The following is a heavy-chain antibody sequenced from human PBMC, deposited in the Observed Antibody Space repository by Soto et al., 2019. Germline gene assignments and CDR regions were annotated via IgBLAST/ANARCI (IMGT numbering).Heavy chain of an antibody. J-gene: IGHJ4*02. D-gene: IGHD2-15*01. CDR1: GGSISSYY. CDR2: IYYSGST. CDR3: ASETPGYYFDY. V-gene: IGHV4-59*01. Sequence: SETLCLTCTVSGGSISSYYWSWIRQPLGKGLEWIGYIYYSGSTNYSPSLKSRVTISVDTSKNQFSLKLSSVTAADTAVYYCASETPGYYFDYWGQGTLVTVSS.